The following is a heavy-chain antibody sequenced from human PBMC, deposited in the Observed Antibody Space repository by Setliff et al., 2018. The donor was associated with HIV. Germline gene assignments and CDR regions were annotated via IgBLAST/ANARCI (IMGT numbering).Heavy chain of an antibody. CDR1: GGSISSGDYY. J-gene: IGHJ5*02. V-gene: IGHV4-30-4*08. CDR2: IYYSGST. Sequence: SETLSLTCTVSGGSISSGDYYWSWIRQPPGKGLEWIGYIYYSGSTYYNPSLKSRVTISVDTSKNQFSLKLSSVTAADTAVYYCAREGRGDFNWFDPWGQGTLVTVSS. D-gene: IGHD3-3*01. CDR3: AREGRGDFNWFDP.